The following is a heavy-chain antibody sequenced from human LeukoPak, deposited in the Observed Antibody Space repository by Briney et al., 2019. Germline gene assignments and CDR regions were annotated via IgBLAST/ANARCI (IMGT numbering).Heavy chain of an antibody. J-gene: IGHJ5*02. CDR3: ARLTRSPFDWFDP. Sequence: PSETLSLTCTVSGGSISSYYWSWIRQPPGKGLEWIGYIYYSGSTNYNPSLKSRVTMSVDTSKNQFSLKLSSVTAADTAVYYCARLTRSPFDWFDPWGQGTLVTVSS. CDR2: IYYSGST. V-gene: IGHV4-59*01. D-gene: IGHD2-15*01. CDR1: GGSISSYY.